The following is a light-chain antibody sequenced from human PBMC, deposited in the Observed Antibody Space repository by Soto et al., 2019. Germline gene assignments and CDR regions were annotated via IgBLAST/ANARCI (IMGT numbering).Light chain of an antibody. CDR3: SSYAGSNKRVV. Sequence: QSVLTQPPSASGSPGQSVTISCTGTSGDVGGYNYVSWYQQHPDQAPKLLIYEVTERPSGVPDRFSASKSGNTASLPVSGLQPEDEADYYCSSYAGSNKRVVFGGGTKLTVL. CDR2: EVT. CDR1: SGDVGGYNY. V-gene: IGLV2-8*01. J-gene: IGLJ2*01.